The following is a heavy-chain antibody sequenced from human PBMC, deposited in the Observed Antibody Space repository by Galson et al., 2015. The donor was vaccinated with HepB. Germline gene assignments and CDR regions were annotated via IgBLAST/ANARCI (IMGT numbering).Heavy chain of an antibody. D-gene: IGHD4-11*01. V-gene: IGHV3-49*03. CDR1: GFTFADHA. CDR2: IGSEAYGGTT. J-gene: IGHJ4*02. CDR3: TRVHSYYALDY. Sequence: SLRLSCAASGFTFADHAMSWFRQAPGKGLEWVAFIGSEAYGGTTEYAASVKGRFTISKDDSKTIAYLQMNGLITADTAVYYCTRVHSYYALDYWGQGTLVTVAS.